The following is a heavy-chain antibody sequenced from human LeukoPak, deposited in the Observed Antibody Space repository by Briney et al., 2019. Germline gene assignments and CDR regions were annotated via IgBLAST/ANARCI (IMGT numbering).Heavy chain of an antibody. J-gene: IGHJ4*02. CDR3: ARPRDFSIWGYYFDC. D-gene: IGHD3-16*01. Sequence: GESLQISCKGSGYSFTSYWIGWVRQMPGKGLEWMGIIYPGDSDTRYSPSFQGQVTISADKSISTAYLQWSSLKASDTAMYYCARPRDFSIWGYYFDCWGQGTLVTVSS. CDR2: IYPGDSDT. V-gene: IGHV5-51*01. CDR1: GYSFTSYW.